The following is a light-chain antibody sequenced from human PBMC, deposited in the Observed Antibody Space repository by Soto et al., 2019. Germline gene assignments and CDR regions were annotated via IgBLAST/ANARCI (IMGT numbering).Light chain of an antibody. J-gene: IGKJ4*01. CDR1: QSVGSS. CDR3: QQRSNWPLT. V-gene: IGKV3-11*01. Sequence: EILLTQSPATLSLSPGERATLSCRASQSVGSSLAWYQQKPGQAPRLLIYGASNRATGIPDRFSGSGSGTDFTLTISSLEPEDVAVYYCQQRSNWPLTFGGGTKVEIK. CDR2: GAS.